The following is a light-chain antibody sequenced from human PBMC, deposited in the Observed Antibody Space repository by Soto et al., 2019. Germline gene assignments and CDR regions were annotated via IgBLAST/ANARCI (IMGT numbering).Light chain of an antibody. J-gene: IGLJ1*01. CDR1: SSDDGGYNY. CDR2: DVN. Sequence: QSVLTQPASVSGSPGQSITISCTGTSSDDGGYNYVSWYQQHPGKAPKLMIYDVNKRPSGVSNRFSGSKSGNTASLTISGLQAEDEADYYCSSYTSSSTEVFGTGTKLTVL. V-gene: IGLV2-14*01. CDR3: SSYTSSSTEV.